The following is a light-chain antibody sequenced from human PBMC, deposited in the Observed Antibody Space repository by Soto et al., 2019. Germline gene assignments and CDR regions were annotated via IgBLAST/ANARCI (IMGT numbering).Light chain of an antibody. V-gene: IGLV2-14*01. Sequence: QSALTQPASVSGSPGQSITISCTGTSSDVGGYNYVSWYQQHPGKAPKLMIFDVSNRPSGVANRFSGSQSGNTACLTISGLQAEYEADYYCCSYTSSSTLVVFGGGTKLTVL. CDR2: DVS. CDR3: CSYTSSSTLVV. J-gene: IGLJ2*01. CDR1: SSDVGGYNY.